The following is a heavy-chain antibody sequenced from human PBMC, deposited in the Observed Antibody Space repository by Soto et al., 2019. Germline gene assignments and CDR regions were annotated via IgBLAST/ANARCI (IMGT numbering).Heavy chain of an antibody. CDR3: ARTTPHAFDI. V-gene: IGHV6-1*01. CDR1: GDSVSSKTIA. J-gene: IGHJ3*02. CDR2: TYYRSKWSN. D-gene: IGHD2-15*01. Sequence: SQTLSLTCAISGDSVSSKTIAWNWVRQSPSGGLEWLGRTYYRSKWSNDYAISVRGRISVNPDTSKNQFSLQLSSMTHDDTAVYYCARTTPHAFDIWGPGTMVTVSS.